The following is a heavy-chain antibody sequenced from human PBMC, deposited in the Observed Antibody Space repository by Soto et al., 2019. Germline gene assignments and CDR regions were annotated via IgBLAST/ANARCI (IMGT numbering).Heavy chain of an antibody. Sequence: EVQLLESGGGLVQPGGSLRLSCAASGFTFSSYAMSWVRQAPGKGLEWVSAISGSGGSTYYADSVKGRFTISRDNSNNTLYLQMNSLRAEDTAVYYCAKDVCSGGSCYYPYFDYWGQGTLVTVSS. V-gene: IGHV3-23*01. J-gene: IGHJ4*02. CDR2: ISGSGGST. CDR1: GFTFSSYA. CDR3: AKDVCSGGSCYYPYFDY. D-gene: IGHD2-15*01.